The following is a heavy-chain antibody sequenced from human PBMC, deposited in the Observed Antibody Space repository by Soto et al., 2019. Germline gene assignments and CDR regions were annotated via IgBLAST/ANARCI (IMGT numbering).Heavy chain of an antibody. Sequence: QVQLVQSGAEVKEPGDSVRVSCEASGYTFTAYYIHWVRQAPGQGLEWMGWINPKFGDTTYAQDFQGRLTLTRDMSISTVYMDLSRLTPDDTAIYYCARNMDYYYGPGSGNGHGVWGQGTTVNVFS. J-gene: IGHJ6*02. CDR3: ARNMDYYYGPGSGNGHGV. CDR2: INPKFGDT. V-gene: IGHV1-2*02. CDR1: GYTFTAYY. D-gene: IGHD3-10*01.